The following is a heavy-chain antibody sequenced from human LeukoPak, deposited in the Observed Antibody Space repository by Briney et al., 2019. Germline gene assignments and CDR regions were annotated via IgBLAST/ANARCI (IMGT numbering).Heavy chain of an antibody. CDR1: GFTFSSYG. Sequence: PGRPLRLSCAASGFTFSSYGMHWVRQAPGKGLEWVAVISYDGSNKYYADSVKGRFTISRDNSKNTLYLQMNSLRAEDTAVYYCAKERTLGYCSGGSCQQPPDYWGQGTLVTVSS. J-gene: IGHJ4*02. CDR3: AKERTLGYCSGGSCQQPPDY. CDR2: ISYDGSNK. V-gene: IGHV3-30*18. D-gene: IGHD2-15*01.